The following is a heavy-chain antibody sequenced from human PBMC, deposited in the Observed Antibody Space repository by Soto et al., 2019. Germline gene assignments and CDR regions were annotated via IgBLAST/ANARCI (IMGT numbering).Heavy chain of an antibody. V-gene: IGHV4-31*03. CDR2: VSSSGNS. J-gene: IGHJ4*02. CDR3: VGQLTSIYNYIDS. Sequence: SETLSLTCTVSGDSISSATHYWNWIRQHPGKGLEWIGYVSSSGNSYYSPSLKSRVFMSVDTSKNLFSLKLSSVTAADTAIYYCVGQLTSIYNYIDSWGKGTQLTVSS. CDR1: GDSISSATHY. D-gene: IGHD1-1*01.